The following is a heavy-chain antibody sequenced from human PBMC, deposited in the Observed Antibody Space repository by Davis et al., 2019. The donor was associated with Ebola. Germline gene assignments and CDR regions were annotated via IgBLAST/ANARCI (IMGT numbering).Heavy chain of an antibody. CDR3: ARDLRWHDAYDI. CDR2: IKPDGSEK. CDR1: AFTSASSA. D-gene: IGHD4-23*01. Sequence: GGSLRLSCAASAFTSASSAMHWVRQAPGKGLEWVAKIKPDGSEKFYVDSVTGRFTVSRDNAENSRYLQMNNVRAEDTAVYYCARDLRWHDAYDIWGQGTMVTVSS. V-gene: IGHV3-7*03. J-gene: IGHJ3*02.